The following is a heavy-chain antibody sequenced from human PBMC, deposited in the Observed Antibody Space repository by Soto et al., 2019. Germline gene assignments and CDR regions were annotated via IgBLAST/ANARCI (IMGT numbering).Heavy chain of an antibody. D-gene: IGHD6-6*01. CDR1: GHTLTRSY. CDR3: ARDHPVSSAYYYYGMDV. J-gene: IGHJ6*02. V-gene: IGHV1-46*01. Sequence: GASVKVSCKAPGHTLTRSYIPWVLPAPGQRLEWMGIINPSGGSTSYAQKFQGRVTMTRDTSTSTVYMELSSLRSEDTAVYYCARDHPVSSAYYYYGMDVWGQGTTVTVS. CDR2: INPSGGST.